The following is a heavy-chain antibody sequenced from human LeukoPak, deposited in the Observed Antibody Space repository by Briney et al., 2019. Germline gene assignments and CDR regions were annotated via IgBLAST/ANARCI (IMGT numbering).Heavy chain of an antibody. D-gene: IGHD3-3*01. CDR2: ISSSSSYI. Sequence: GGSLRLSCAASGFTFSSYSMNWVRQAPGKGLEWVSSISSSSSYIYYADSVKGRFTIYRDNAKNSLYLQMNSLRAEDTAVYYCARDRDDFWSGIDYWGQGTLVTVSS. V-gene: IGHV3-21*01. CDR3: ARDRDDFWSGIDY. CDR1: GFTFSSYS. J-gene: IGHJ4*02.